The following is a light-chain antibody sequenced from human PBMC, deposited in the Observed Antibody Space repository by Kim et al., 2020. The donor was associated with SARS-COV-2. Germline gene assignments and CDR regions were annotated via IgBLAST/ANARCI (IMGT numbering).Light chain of an antibody. CDR2: AAS. V-gene: IGKV1-5*03. J-gene: IGKJ1*01. CDR1: QRISSW. Sequence: DIQMTQSPSTLSASVGDRVTITCRASQRISSWLAWYQQKPGKVPKLLIHAASTLESGVPSRFSGSGSGTEFTLTISSLQPDDVATYYCQQYNTYWTFGQGTKEDIK. CDR3: QQYNTYWT.